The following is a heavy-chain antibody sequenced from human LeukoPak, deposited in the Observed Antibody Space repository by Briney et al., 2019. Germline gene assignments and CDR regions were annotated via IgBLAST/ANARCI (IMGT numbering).Heavy chain of an antibody. V-gene: IGHV3-33*01. CDR1: GFTFSSYG. J-gene: IGHJ4*02. D-gene: IGHD3-22*01. CDR2: IWYDGSNK. CDR3: ARGYVVITYFDY. Sequence: GGSLRLSCAASGFTFSSYGMHWVRQAPGKGLEWVAVIWYDGSNKYYADSVKGRFTISRDNSKNTLYLQMNSLRAEDTAVYYCARGYVVITYFDYWGQGTLVTVSS.